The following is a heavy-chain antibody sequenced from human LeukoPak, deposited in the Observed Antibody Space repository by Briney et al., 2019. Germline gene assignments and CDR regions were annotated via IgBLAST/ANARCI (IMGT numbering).Heavy chain of an antibody. CDR1: GGSISSSSYY. V-gene: IGHV4-39*07. J-gene: IGHJ5*02. D-gene: IGHD6-19*01. Sequence: PSETLSLTCTVSGGSISSSSYYWGWIRQPPGKGLEWIGSIYYSGSTYYNPSLKSRVTISVDTSKNQFSLKLSSVTAADTAVYYCARPGPSYSSGWHNWFDPWGQGTLVTVSS. CDR2: IYYSGST. CDR3: ARPGPSYSSGWHNWFDP.